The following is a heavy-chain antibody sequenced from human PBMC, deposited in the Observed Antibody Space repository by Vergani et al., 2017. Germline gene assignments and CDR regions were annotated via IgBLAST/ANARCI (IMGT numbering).Heavy chain of an antibody. V-gene: IGHV3-33*08. CDR3: SRVWDGYCSSTSCQGAFDI. Sequence: QVQLVESGGGVVQPGRSLRLSCAASGFTFSSYGMHWVRQAPGKGLEWVAVIWHDGSNKYYADSVKGRFTISRDNSKNTRYLKMNSLRAEDTAVYYCSRVWDGYCSSTSCQGAFDIWGQGTMVTVSS. CDR1: GFTFSSYG. J-gene: IGHJ3*02. D-gene: IGHD2-2*03. CDR2: IWHDGSNK.